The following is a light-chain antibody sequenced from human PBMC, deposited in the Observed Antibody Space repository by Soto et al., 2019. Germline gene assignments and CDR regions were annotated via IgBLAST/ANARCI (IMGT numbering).Light chain of an antibody. CDR2: EVT. Sequence: QSALTQPASVSGSPGQSITFSCTGTSRDVGSYNLVSWYHQHPGKAPKLLIYEVTKRPSGVSNRFSGSKSGNTASLTISGLQAEDEADYYCCSFAGSGTWVFGGGTKLTVL. CDR3: CSFAGSGTWV. J-gene: IGLJ3*02. CDR1: SRDVGSYNL. V-gene: IGLV2-23*02.